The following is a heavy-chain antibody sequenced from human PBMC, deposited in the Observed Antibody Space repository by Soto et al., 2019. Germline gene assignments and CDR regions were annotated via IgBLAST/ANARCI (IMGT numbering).Heavy chain of an antibody. J-gene: IGHJ6*02. CDR1: GGTISRYY. D-gene: IGHD2-21*02. Sequence: QVQLQESGPGLVKPSETLSLTCTVSGGTISRYYWSWIRQPPGKGLEWIGYMYNTGSTVYNPSFKSRVPISIHTSKNHFSLKLNSVTAADTVVYYCARDLWGYCGTDCYPLDVWGQGTTVTASS. CDR3: ARDLWGYCGTDCYPLDV. V-gene: IGHV4-59*01. CDR2: MYNTGST.